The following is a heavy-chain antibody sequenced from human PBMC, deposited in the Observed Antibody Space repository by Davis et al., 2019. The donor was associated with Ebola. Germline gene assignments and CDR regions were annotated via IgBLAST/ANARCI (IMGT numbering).Heavy chain of an antibody. V-gene: IGHV3-7*01. CDR3: ARDRYDFWSGPYPSYFDY. CDR1: GFTFSSYW. Sequence: GESLKISCAASGFTFSSYWMSWVRQAPGKGLEWVANIKQDGSEKYYVDSVKGRFTISRDNAKNSLYLQMNSLRAEDTAVYYCARDRYDFWSGPYPSYFDYWGQGTLVTVSS. CDR2: IKQDGSEK. J-gene: IGHJ4*02. D-gene: IGHD3-3*01.